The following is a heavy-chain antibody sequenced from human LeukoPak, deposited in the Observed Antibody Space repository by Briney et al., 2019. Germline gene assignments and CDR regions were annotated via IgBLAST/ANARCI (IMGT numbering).Heavy chain of an antibody. V-gene: IGHV4-39*07. CDR3: ARDLSSSSWFTTLTPAFDI. D-gene: IGHD6-13*01. CDR1: GFTFSSYA. Sequence: GSLRLSCAASGFTFSSYAMSWVRQAPGKGLEWIGSIYYSGSTYYNPSLKSRVTISVDTSKNQFSLKLSSVTAADTAVYYCARDLSSSSWFTTLTPAFDIWGQGTMVTVSS. J-gene: IGHJ3*02. CDR2: IYYSGST.